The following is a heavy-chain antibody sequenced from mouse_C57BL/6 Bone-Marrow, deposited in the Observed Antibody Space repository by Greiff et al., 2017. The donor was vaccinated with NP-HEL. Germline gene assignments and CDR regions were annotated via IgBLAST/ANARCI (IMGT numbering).Heavy chain of an antibody. Sequence: QVQLQQSGPELVKPGASVKLSCKASGYTFTSYDINWVKQRPGQGLEWIGGIYPGDGSTKYNEKFKGKATLTVNTASSTAYMELHSLTSEDSAVYFCARSYYYRGYWYFDVWGTGTTVTVSS. V-gene: IGHV1-85*01. CDR2: IYPGDGST. J-gene: IGHJ1*03. D-gene: IGHD2-12*01. CDR3: ARSYYYRGYWYFDV. CDR1: GYTFTSYD.